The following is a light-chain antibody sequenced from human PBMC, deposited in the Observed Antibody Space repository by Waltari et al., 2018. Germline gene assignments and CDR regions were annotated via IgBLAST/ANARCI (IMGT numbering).Light chain of an antibody. CDR1: QSVSSN. CDR2: GAS. J-gene: IGKJ1*01. V-gene: IGKV3-15*01. Sequence: EIVMTQSPATLSVSPGGRATLSCRASQSVSSNLAWYQQKPGQAPRLLISGASTRATGIPARFSGSGSGTEFTLTISSLQSEDSAVYYCQQYNNWPPWTFGQGTKVEIK. CDR3: QQYNNWPPWT.